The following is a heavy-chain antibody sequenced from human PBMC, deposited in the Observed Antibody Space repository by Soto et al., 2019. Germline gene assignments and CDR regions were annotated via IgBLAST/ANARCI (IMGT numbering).Heavy chain of an antibody. D-gene: IGHD6-13*01. CDR1: GYTFSSFW. Sequence: GESLKISCQCSGYTFSSFWIGWVRQLPGQGLEWMGIIYPGDYETRYSPSFLGKVTISAETSVNTAYLQWSSLEASDSAFYFCARSPRSSLYFDFWGQGALVTVSS. J-gene: IGHJ4*02. CDR3: ARSPRSSLYFDF. V-gene: IGHV5-51*01. CDR2: IYPGDYET.